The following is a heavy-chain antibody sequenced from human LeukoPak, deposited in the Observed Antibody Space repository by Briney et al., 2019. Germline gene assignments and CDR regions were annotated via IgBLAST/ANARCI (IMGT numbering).Heavy chain of an antibody. J-gene: IGHJ6*02. V-gene: IGHV3-21*01. Sequence: PGGSLRLSCAASGFTFRSYSMNWVRQAPGKGLEWVSSISSSSSYIYYADSVKGRFTISRDNAKNSLYLQMNSLRADDMAVYYCAREWREGPMGYCSGGSCGRYYYYGMDVWGQGTTVTVSS. CDR1: GFTFRSYS. CDR2: ISSSSSYI. CDR3: AREWREGPMGYCSGGSCGRYYYYGMDV. D-gene: IGHD2-15*01.